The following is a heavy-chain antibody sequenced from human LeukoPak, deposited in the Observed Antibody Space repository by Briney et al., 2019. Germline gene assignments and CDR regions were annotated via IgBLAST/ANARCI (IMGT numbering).Heavy chain of an antibody. J-gene: IGHJ4*02. CDR3: AKDGRSDGYKYFAY. Sequence: PGGSLRLSCAASGFTFSSYGMHWVRQAPGKGLEWVAFIRYDGSNKYYADSVKGRFTISRDNSKNTLYLQMNSLRTEDTAVYYCAKDGRSDGYKYFAYWGQGTLVTVSS. CDR2: IRYDGSNK. V-gene: IGHV3-30*02. D-gene: IGHD5-24*01. CDR1: GFTFSSYG.